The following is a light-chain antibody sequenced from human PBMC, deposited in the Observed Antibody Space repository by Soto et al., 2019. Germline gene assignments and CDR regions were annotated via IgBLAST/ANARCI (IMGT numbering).Light chain of an antibody. CDR2: HAS. V-gene: IGKV3-15*01. CDR1: GSVYRN. Sequence: EVVMTQSPATLSVSPGERATLSCRANGSVYRNFAWYQQRRGQALRPLIFHASTRATGVPARFTGSGSGTEFTLTICSLQSEDFAVYYCQQFNRWPQFTFGPGTKVDFK. J-gene: IGKJ3*01. CDR3: QQFNRWPQFT.